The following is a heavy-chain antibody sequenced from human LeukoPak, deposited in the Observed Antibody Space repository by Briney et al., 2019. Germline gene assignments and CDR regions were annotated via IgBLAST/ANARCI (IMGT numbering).Heavy chain of an antibody. CDR2: MNPNSGNT. V-gene: IGHV1-8*03. J-gene: IGHJ3*02. CDR3: ARFQNDFWSGYYREDAFDI. D-gene: IGHD3-3*01. CDR1: GYTFTSYD. Sequence: ASVKVSCKASGYTFTSYDINWVRQATGQGLEWMGWMNPNSGNTGYAQKFQGRVTITRNTSISTAYMELSSLRSDDTAVYYCARFQNDFWSGYYREDAFDIWGQGTMVTVSS.